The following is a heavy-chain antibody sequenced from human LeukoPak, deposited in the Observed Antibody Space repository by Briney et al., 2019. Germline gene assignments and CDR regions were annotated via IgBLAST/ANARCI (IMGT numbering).Heavy chain of an antibody. D-gene: IGHD6-19*01. CDR2: ISGSGGST. V-gene: IGHV3-23*01. Sequence: GGSLRLSCAASGFTFSSYAMSWVRQAPGKGLEWVSAISGSGGSTYYADSLKGRFTISRDNSKNTLYLQMNSLRAEDTAVYYCAREFGGSSGWYPTFDYWGQGTLVTVSS. J-gene: IGHJ4*02. CDR1: GFTFSSYA. CDR3: AREFGGSSGWYPTFDY.